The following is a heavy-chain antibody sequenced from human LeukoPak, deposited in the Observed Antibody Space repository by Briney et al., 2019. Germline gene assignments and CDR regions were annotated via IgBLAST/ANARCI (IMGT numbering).Heavy chain of an antibody. D-gene: IGHD3-3*01. CDR2: ISAYNGNT. Sequence: ASVKVSCKASGYTFTSYGISWVRQAPGQGLEWMGWISAYNGNTNYAQELQGRVTMTTDTSTSTAYMELRSLRSDDTAVYYCARDRSNLEWLLLGYYYYGMDVWGQGTTVTVSS. CDR1: GYTFTSYG. CDR3: ARDRSNLEWLLLGYYYYGMDV. V-gene: IGHV1-18*01. J-gene: IGHJ6*02.